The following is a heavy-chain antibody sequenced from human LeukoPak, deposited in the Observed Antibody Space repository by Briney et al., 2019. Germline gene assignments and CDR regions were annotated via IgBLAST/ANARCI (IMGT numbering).Heavy chain of an antibody. V-gene: IGHV4-38-2*02. Sequence: SETLFLTCTVSGYSISSGYYWGWIRQPPGKGLEWIGSIYHSGSTYYNPSLKSRVTISVDTSKNQFSLKLSSVTAADTAVYYCARASYDMTYQIDYWGQGTLVTVSS. CDR1: GYSISSGYY. D-gene: IGHD3-9*01. CDR3: ARASYDMTYQIDY. CDR2: IYHSGST. J-gene: IGHJ4*02.